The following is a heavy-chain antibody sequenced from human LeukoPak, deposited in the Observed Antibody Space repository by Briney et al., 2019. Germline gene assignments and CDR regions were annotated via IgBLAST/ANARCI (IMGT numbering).Heavy chain of an antibody. CDR2: NNPSGGST. J-gene: IGHJ4*02. V-gene: IGHV1-46*01. Sequence: ASVKVSCKASGYTFTRYYMHWVRQAPGQGLEWMGINNPSGGSTSYAQKFQGRVTMTRDTSTSTVYMELSSLTSEDTAVYYCARYRGLLYGRSGCLDYWGPGTLVTVSS. CDR1: GYTFTRYY. CDR3: ARYRGLLYGRSGCLDY. D-gene: IGHD6-19*01.